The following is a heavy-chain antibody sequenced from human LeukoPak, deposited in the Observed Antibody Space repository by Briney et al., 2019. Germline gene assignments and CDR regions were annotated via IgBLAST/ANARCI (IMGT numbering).Heavy chain of an antibody. CDR1: GFTFSSYA. CDR2: ISYDGSNK. Sequence: GGSLRLSCAASGFTFSSYAMHWVRQAPGKGLEWVAFISYDGSNKYYPDSVRGGFTISRDNSKNTLFLQMSSLRAEDTAVYYCASGYYYDSSGFLRGDYWGQGTLVTVSS. J-gene: IGHJ4*02. V-gene: IGHV3-30-3*02. CDR3: ASGYYYDSSGFLRGDY. D-gene: IGHD3-22*01.